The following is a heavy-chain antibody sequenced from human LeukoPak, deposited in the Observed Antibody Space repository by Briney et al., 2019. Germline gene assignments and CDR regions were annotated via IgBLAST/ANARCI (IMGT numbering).Heavy chain of an antibody. J-gene: IGHJ4*02. CDR2: IYYSGST. Sequence: PSETLSLTCTVSGGSISTYYWSWIRQLPGKGLEWIGYIYYSGSTNYNPSLKSRVTISVDTSKTQFSLKLSSVTAAHTAVYYCARAPYDSGGYYDYYFDYWGQGTLVTVSS. D-gene: IGHD3-22*01. V-gene: IGHV4-59*08. CDR3: ARAPYDSGGYYDYYFDY. CDR1: GGSISTYY.